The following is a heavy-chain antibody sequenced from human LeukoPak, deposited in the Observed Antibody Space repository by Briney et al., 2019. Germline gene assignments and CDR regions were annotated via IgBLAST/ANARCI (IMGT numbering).Heavy chain of an antibody. CDR1: GYPFTSYN. V-gene: IGHV1-8*01. CDR3: ARGLPKAVFGMVIED. D-gene: IGHD3-3*01. Sequence: GASVTVSCKASGYPFTSYNVNWVRQATGQGLEWMGWMNTNSGNTGYSQNFQGRVTMTRDTSISTAYMKLSSLMSEDTAVYYCARGLPKAVFGMVIEDWGQGTLVTVSS. CDR2: MNTNSGNT. J-gene: IGHJ1*01.